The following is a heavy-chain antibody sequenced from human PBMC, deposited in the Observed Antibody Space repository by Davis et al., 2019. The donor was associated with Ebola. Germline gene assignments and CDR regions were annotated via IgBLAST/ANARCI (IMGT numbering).Heavy chain of an antibody. Sequence: PSETLSLTCSVSGDSISNNGYSWSWIRQHPGKGLEWIGNIYYSVNTYYNPSLESRVTISVDTSKNQISLELSSVSAADTAVYYCARETAISPDAFDIWGPGTMVTVSS. CDR2: IYYSVNT. CDR1: GDSISNNGYS. V-gene: IGHV4-31*03. D-gene: IGHD3-3*01. CDR3: ARETAISPDAFDI. J-gene: IGHJ3*02.